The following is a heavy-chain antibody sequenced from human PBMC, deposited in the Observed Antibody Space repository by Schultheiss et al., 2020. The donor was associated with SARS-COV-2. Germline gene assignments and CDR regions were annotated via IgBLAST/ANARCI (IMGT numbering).Heavy chain of an antibody. J-gene: IGHJ6*02. Sequence: GGSLRLSCAASGFTFSSYEMNWVRQAPGKGLEWVSYISSSGSTIYYADSVKGRFTISRDNAKNSLYLQMNSLRAEDTAVYYCAREGRDIVVDNYYYYGMDVWGQGTTVTVSS. CDR1: GFTFSSYE. V-gene: IGHV3-48*03. CDR2: ISSSGSTI. CDR3: AREGRDIVVDNYYYYGMDV. D-gene: IGHD2-2*01.